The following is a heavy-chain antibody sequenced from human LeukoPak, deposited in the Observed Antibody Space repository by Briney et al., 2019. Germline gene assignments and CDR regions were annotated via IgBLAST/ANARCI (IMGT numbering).Heavy chain of an antibody. CDR1: GGSISSYY. CDR2: IYTSGST. Sequence: SETLSLTCTVSGGSISSYYWSWIRQPAGKGLEWIGRIYTSGSTNYNPSLKSRVTMSVDTSKNQFSLKLSSVTAADTAVYYCARDPLYCSSTSCPSANWFDPWGQGTVVTVSS. D-gene: IGHD2-2*01. J-gene: IGHJ5*02. V-gene: IGHV4-4*07. CDR3: ARDPLYCSSTSCPSANWFDP.